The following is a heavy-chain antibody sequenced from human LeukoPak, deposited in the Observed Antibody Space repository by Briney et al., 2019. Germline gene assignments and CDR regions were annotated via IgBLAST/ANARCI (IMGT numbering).Heavy chain of an antibody. CDR1: GGTFSSYA. CDR3: ARGLIRYYYDSSGYYEDY. D-gene: IGHD3-22*01. J-gene: IGHJ4*02. Sequence: SVKVSCKASGGTFSSYAISWVRQAPGQGLEWMGRIIPILGIANYAQKFQGRVTITADKSTSTAYMELSSLRSEDTAVYYCARGLIRYYYDSSGYYEDYWGQGTLVTVSS. CDR2: IIPILGIA. V-gene: IGHV1-69*04.